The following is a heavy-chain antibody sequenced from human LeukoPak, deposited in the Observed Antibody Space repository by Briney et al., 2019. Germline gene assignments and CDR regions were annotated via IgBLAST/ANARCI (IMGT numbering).Heavy chain of an antibody. CDR2: IIPIFGTA. D-gene: IGHD6-13*01. Sequence: SVKVSCKASGGTFSSYAISWVRQAPGQGLEWMGGIIPIFGTANYAQKFQGRVTITADESTSTAYMELSSLRSEDTAVYYCARERYSSSALGYWGQGTLVTVSS. J-gene: IGHJ4*02. CDR3: ARERYSSSALGY. CDR1: GGTFSSYA. V-gene: IGHV1-69*13.